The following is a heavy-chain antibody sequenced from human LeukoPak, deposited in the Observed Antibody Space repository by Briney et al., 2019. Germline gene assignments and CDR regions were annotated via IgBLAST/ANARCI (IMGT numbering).Heavy chain of an antibody. CDR1: GGTFSSYA. J-gene: IGHJ6*03. CDR3: ASFRGAHSSSWPRDYYYYMDV. V-gene: IGHV1-69*13. D-gene: IGHD6-13*01. CDR2: IIPIFGTA. Sequence: SVKVSCKASGGTFSSYAISWVRQAPGQGLEWMGGIIPIFGTANYAQKFQGRVTITADESKSTAYMELSSLRSEDTAVYYCASFRGAHSSSWPRDYYYYMDVWGKGTTVTVSS.